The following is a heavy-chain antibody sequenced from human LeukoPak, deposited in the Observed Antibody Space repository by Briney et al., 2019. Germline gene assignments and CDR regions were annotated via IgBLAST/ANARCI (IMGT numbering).Heavy chain of an antibody. J-gene: IGHJ4*02. Sequence: PSETLSLTCAVYGGSFSGYYWSWIRQPPGKGLEWIGEINHSGSTNYNPSLKSRVTISVDTSKNQFSLKLSSVTAADTAVYYCARGAPLEEGIAAAGTEDYWGQGTLVTVSS. CDR3: ARGAPLEEGIAAAGTEDY. V-gene: IGHV4-34*01. CDR1: GGSFSGYY. CDR2: INHSGST. D-gene: IGHD6-13*01.